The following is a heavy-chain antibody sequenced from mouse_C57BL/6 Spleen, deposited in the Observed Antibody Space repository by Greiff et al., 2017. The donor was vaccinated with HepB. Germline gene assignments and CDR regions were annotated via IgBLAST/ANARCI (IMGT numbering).Heavy chain of an antibody. J-gene: IGHJ2*01. CDR1: GYTFTDYE. V-gene: IGHV1-15*01. CDR3: TRDYDGYYFDY. CDR2: IDPETGGT. D-gene: IGHD2-4*01. Sequence: VQRVESGAELVRPGASVTLSCKASGYTFTDYEMHWVKQTPVHGLEWIGAIDPETGGTAYNQKFKGKAILTADKSSSTAYMELRSLTSEDSAVYYCTRDYDGYYFDYWGQGTTLTVSS.